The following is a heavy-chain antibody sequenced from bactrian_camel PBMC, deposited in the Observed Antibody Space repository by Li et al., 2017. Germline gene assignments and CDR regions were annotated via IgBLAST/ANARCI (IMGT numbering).Heavy chain of an antibody. CDR1: GFSFSNYA. V-gene: IGHV3-2*01. D-gene: IGHD3*01. J-gene: IGHJ6*01. Sequence: VQLVESGGGLVQPGGSLRLSCAASGFSFSNYAMSWVRQVPGKGLEWVSTIFTEGLAGTNLYYADSVRGRFTISQDNAKNTVHLQMNSLKPEDTAMYYCAAESDVFPVATAPRPLTLVIGARGPRSPSP. CDR2: IFTEGLAGTNL. CDR3: AAESDVFPVATAPRPLTLV.